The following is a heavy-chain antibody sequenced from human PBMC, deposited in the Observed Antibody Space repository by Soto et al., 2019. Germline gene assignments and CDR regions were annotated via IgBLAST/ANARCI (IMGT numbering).Heavy chain of an antibody. Sequence: GGSLRLSCAASQFPFDVYSMHWVRQAPGKGLEWVSYIRHTTSATFYADAVKGRFTISRDNRKNSLFLQMNSLRDDDTGVYFCARDRGSSGMFELDVWGPGTLVTVSS. D-gene: IGHD6-19*01. CDR1: QFPFDVYS. J-gene: IGHJ3*01. CDR3: ARDRGSSGMFELDV. CDR2: IRHTTSAT. V-gene: IGHV3-48*02.